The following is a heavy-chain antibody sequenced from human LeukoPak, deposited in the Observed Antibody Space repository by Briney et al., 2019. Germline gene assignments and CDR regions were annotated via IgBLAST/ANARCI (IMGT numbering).Heavy chain of an antibody. D-gene: IGHD3-22*01. Sequence: PPETLSLTCTVSGGSISSSSYYWGWIRQPPGKGLEWIGSIYYSGSTYYNPSLKSRVTISVDTSKNQFSLKLSSVTAADTAVYYCARAEYDSSGYYGFRGAFDIWGQGTMVTVSS. CDR2: IYYSGST. CDR3: ARAEYDSSGYYGFRGAFDI. J-gene: IGHJ3*02. CDR1: GGSISSSSYY. V-gene: IGHV4-39*01.